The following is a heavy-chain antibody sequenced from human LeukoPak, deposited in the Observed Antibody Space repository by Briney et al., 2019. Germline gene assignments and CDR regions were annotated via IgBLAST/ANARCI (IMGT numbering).Heavy chain of an antibody. CDR1: GFTFSNYA. CDR2: ISTSGGST. CDR3: AKTSGGNY. D-gene: IGHD2-15*01. Sequence: GGSLRLSCAASGFTFSNYAMSWVRQAPGKGLEWVSAISTSGGSTYYADSVKGRFAISRDNSKNTLYLHMNSLRAEDTAIYYCAKTSGGNYWGQGTLVTVSS. V-gene: IGHV3-23*01. J-gene: IGHJ4*02.